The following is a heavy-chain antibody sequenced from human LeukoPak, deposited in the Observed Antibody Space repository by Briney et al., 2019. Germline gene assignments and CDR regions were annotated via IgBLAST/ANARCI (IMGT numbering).Heavy chain of an antibody. CDR1: GGSISGYY. CDR2: IYYSGTT. Sequence: SETLSLTCTVSGGSISGYYWSWIRQPPGKGLEWIGYIYYSGTTNYNPSLKSRVTVSVDTSKNQVSLKLTSVTAADSAVYYCTREGPPVHYTGYYDYWGQGTLVTVST. D-gene: IGHD3-9*01. V-gene: IGHV4-59*01. J-gene: IGHJ4*02. CDR3: TREGPPVHYTGYYDY.